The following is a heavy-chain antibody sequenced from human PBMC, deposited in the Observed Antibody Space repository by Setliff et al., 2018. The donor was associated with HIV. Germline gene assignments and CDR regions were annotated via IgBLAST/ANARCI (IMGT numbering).Heavy chain of an antibody. V-gene: IGHV4-4*07. CDR2: ISSSGSP. CDR1: GGSINSYW. Sequence: PSETLSLTCTVSGGSINSYWWSWFRQPAGKGLEWIGRISSSGSPNYNPSLESRVTMSVDTSKNQFSLKLRSVTATDTAVYSCARSRHCGSDCYFDYPGQGTLVTVSS. CDR3: ARSRHCGSDCYFDY. J-gene: IGHJ4*02. D-gene: IGHD2-21*02.